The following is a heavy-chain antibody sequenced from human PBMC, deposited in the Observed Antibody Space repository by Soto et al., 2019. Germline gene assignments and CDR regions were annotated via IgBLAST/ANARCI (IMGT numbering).Heavy chain of an antibody. J-gene: IGHJ5*02. D-gene: IGHD1-1*01. V-gene: IGHV4-30-2*01. CDR3: ARDQLEGNWFDP. CDR1: GGSISSGGYS. CDR2: IYHSGST. Sequence: QLQLQESGSGLVRPSQTLSLTCAVSGGSISSGGYSWNWIRQPPGKGLEWIGYIYHSGSTLYNPSLKSRVXXXVXXSKHPFSLKLSSVTAAYTAVYYCARDQLEGNWFDPWGQGTLVTVSS.